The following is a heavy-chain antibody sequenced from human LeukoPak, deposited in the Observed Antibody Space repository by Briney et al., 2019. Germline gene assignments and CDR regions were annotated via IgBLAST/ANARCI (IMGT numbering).Heavy chain of an antibody. V-gene: IGHV1-2*02. J-gene: IGHJ4*02. Sequence: ASVKVSCKASGYTFTGYYIHWVRQAPGQGLEWMGWISPNSGDTNYAQKFQGRVTVTRDTPISTAYMEVSRLRSDDTAVYYCARGVVVAAPCPGYWGQGTLVTVSS. CDR1: GYTFTGYY. D-gene: IGHD2-15*01. CDR2: ISPNSGDT. CDR3: ARGVVVAAPCPGY.